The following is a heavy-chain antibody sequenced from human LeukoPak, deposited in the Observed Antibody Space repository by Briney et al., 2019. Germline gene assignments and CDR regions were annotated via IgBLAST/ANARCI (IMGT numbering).Heavy chain of an antibody. V-gene: IGHV3-48*01. CDR3: GRDGGVAYGLDV. CDR1: GFTFNSYA. D-gene: IGHD3-3*01. Sequence: GGSLRLSCTASGFTFNSYAMSWVRQAPGKGLEWVSFTSGDSKVIYYADSVKGRFTISRDNAKNSLYLQMNSLRADDTAVYYCGRDGGVAYGLDVWGQGTTVTVSS. CDR2: TSGDSKVI. J-gene: IGHJ6*02.